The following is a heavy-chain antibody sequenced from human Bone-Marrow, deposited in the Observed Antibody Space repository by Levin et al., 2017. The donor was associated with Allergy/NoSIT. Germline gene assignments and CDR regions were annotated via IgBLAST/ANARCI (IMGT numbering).Heavy chain of an antibody. Sequence: GGSLRLSCAASGFTFDDYAMHWVRQAPGKGLEWVSGISWNSGSIGYADSVKGRFTISRDNAKNSLYLQMNSLRAEDTALYYCAKVGRQGYFDYWGQGTLITVSS. J-gene: IGHJ4*02. CDR2: ISWNSGSI. D-gene: IGHD6-6*01. CDR1: GFTFDDYA. CDR3: AKVGRQGYFDY. V-gene: IGHV3-9*01.